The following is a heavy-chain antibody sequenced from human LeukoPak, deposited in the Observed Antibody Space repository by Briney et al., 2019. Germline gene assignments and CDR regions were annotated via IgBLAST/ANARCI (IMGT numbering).Heavy chain of an antibody. CDR2: ILISGST. V-gene: IGHV4-4*07. J-gene: IGHJ4*02. CDR1: GGSINSYY. Sequence: SETLSLTCTVSGGSINSYYWSWIRQPAGKGLEWIGRILISGSTNYNPSLKSRVTMSVDTTKNQFSLKLNSVTAADTAVYYCARYITGTTGYFDYWGQGALVTVS. D-gene: IGHD1-7*01. CDR3: ARYITGTTGYFDY.